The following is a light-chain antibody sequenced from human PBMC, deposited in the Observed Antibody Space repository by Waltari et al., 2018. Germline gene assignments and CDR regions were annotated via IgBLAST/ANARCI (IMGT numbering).Light chain of an antibody. CDR3: QHYNNWPPMYT. V-gene: IGKV3-15*01. J-gene: IGKJ2*01. CDR2: GAS. Sequence: EIVMTQSPATLSVSPGERATLSCRASQSVNNFLAWYQKKPGQAPRLLIYGASTRATGIPARVSGSGSGTVFTLTISSLHSEDFAVYYCQHYNNWPPMYTFGQGTKLEIK. CDR1: QSVNNF.